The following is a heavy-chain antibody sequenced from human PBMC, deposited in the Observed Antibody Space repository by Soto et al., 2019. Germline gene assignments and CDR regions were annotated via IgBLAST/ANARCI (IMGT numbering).Heavy chain of an antibody. CDR1: VDSFSRYYWS. V-gene: IGHV2-5*02. CDR3: ALLMVRGTLGAFDI. J-gene: IGHJ3*02. D-gene: IGHD3-10*01. CDR2: IYWDDDK. Sequence: TLSLTCTVSVDSFSRYYWSWIRQPPGKGLEWLALIYWDDDKHDSPSLKSRLTITKDTSKSQVVLTMTNMDPVDTATYYCALLMVRGTLGAFDIWGQGTMVTVSS.